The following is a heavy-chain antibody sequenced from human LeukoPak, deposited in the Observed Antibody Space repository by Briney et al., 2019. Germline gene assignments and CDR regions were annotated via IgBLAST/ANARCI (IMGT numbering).Heavy chain of an antibody. J-gene: IGHJ4*02. V-gene: IGHV4-39*01. CDR3: AREKYYYDSSGYQPFDY. D-gene: IGHD3-22*01. CDR1: GGSISSSSYY. Sequence: PSETLSLTCTVSGGSISSSSYYWGWIRQPPGKGLEWIGSIYYSGSTYYNPSLKSRVPISVDTSKNQFSLKLSSVTAADTAVYYCAREKYYYDSSGYQPFDYWGQGTLVTVSS. CDR2: IYYSGST.